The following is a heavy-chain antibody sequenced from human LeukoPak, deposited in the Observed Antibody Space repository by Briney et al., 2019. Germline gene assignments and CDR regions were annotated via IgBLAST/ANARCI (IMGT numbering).Heavy chain of an antibody. CDR3: ARDLNSSGPDN. D-gene: IGHD6-25*01. V-gene: IGHV3-48*04. CDR1: GFTFSSYS. CDR2: ISSSSSTI. Sequence: GGSLRLSCAASGFTFSSYSMNWVRQAPGKGLEWVSYISSSSSTIYYADSVKGRFTISRDNAKNSLYLQMNSLRAEDTAVYYCARDLNSSGPDNWGQGTLVTVSS. J-gene: IGHJ4*02.